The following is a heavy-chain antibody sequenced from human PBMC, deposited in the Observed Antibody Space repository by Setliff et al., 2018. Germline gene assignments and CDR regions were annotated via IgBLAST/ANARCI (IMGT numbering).Heavy chain of an antibody. V-gene: IGHV1-8*01. CDR2: VSPIDDGKP. J-gene: IGHJ5*02. CDR3: ARDYQGGWFAP. Sequence: ASVKVSCKASGYSFTSYDINWVRLAAGQGLEWMGWVSPIDDGKPGYAQKFQGRVTITWVTSISTAYMELSSLRSEDTAVYYCARDYQGGWFAPWGQGTLVTVSS. D-gene: IGHD3-10*01. CDR1: GYSFTSYD.